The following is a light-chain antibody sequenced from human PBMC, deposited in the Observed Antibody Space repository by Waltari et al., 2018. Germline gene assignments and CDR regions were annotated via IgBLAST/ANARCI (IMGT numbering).Light chain of an antibody. CDR1: QSVLYSSNSKNY. J-gene: IGKJ4*01. CDR3: QQYYSTLVT. Sequence: DIVMTQSPDSLAVSLGERATSNCKSSQSVLYSSNSKNYLAWYQKKPGQPPKLLIYWASTRESGVPDRFSGSGSGTDFTLTISSLQAEDVAVYYCQQYYSTLVTFGGGTKVEIK. V-gene: IGKV4-1*01. CDR2: WAS.